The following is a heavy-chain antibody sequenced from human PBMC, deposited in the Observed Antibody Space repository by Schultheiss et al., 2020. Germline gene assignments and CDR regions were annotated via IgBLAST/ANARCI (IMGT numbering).Heavy chain of an antibody. V-gene: IGHV4-59*12. CDR3: ARDQRRYFDWLFSYGMDV. CDR2: IYYSGST. Sequence: SETLSLTCTVSGGSISSYYWSWIRQPPGKGLEWIGYIYYSGSTNYNPSLKSRVTISVDTSKNQFSLKLSSVTAADTAVYYCARDQRRYFDWLFSYGMDVWGQGTTVTVSS. J-gene: IGHJ6*02. D-gene: IGHD3-9*01. CDR1: GGSISSYY.